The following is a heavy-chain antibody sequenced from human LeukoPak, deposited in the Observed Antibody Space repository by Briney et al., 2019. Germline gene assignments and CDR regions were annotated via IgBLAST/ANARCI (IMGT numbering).Heavy chain of an antibody. CDR2: ISSSSSYI. CDR1: GFTFSSYS. CDR3: ARVGVWVGATADDAFDV. Sequence: GGSLRLSCAASGFTFSSYSMNWVRQAPGKGLEWVSSISSSSSYIYYADSVKGRFTISRDNAKNSLYLQMNSLRAEDAAVYYCARVGVWVGATADDAFDVWGQGTMVTVSS. D-gene: IGHD1-26*01. J-gene: IGHJ3*01. V-gene: IGHV3-21*01.